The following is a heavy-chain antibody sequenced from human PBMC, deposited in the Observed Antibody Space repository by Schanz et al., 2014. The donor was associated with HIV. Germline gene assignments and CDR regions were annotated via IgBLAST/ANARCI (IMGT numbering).Heavy chain of an antibody. CDR2: IYYTGST. Sequence: QVQVQESGPGLVKPSETLSLTCTVSRGSISSGGYYWSWIRQPPGRGLEWIGYIYYTGSTNYNPSLKSRVTISVDTSKNQFSLKLSSVTAADTAVYYCASSQGAARAFDYWGQGTLVTVSS. D-gene: IGHD6-6*01. V-gene: IGHV4-61*08. CDR3: ASSQGAARAFDY. J-gene: IGHJ4*02. CDR1: RGSISSGGYY.